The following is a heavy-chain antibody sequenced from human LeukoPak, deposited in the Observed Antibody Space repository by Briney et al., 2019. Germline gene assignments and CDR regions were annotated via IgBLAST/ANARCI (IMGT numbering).Heavy chain of an antibody. CDR2: IKSKANSYET. CDR3: TSGLSVRRSNNTPVDY. V-gene: IGHV3-73*01. D-gene: IGHD1-1*01. CDR1: GFTFSGSA. Sequence: PGGSLRLSCTASGFTFSGSAMHWVRQASGKGLEWVGRIKSKANSYETVYAASGKGRLTISRDDSKNTAYLQVNSLKTEDTAVYYCTSGLSVRRSNNTPVDYWGQGTLVTVSS. J-gene: IGHJ4*02.